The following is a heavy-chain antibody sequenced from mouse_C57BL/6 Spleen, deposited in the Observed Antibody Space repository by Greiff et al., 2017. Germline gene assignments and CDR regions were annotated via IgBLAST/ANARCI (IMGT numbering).Heavy chain of an antibody. J-gene: IGHJ3*01. CDR3: ASPYGGQLKLAFGD. D-gene: IGHD3-2*02. CDR2: INPNYGTT. V-gene: IGHV1-39*01. CDR1: GYSFTDYN. Sequence: EVQLQQSGPELVKPGASVKISCKASGYSFTDYNMNWVKQSTGKSLEWIGVINPNYGTTSYNQKFKGKATLTVDQSSSTAYLQLNSLTSEDSAVYYGASPYGGQLKLAFGDWGQGTLVTVSA.